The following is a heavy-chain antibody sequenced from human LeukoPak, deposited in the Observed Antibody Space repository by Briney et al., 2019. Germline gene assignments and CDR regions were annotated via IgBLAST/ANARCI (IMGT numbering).Heavy chain of an antibody. CDR1: GYTFSYCW. CDR2: IKQDGSEK. D-gene: IGHD6-19*01. V-gene: IGHV3-7*04. J-gene: IGHJ4*02. CDR3: ARPPPRRDGSGWNYFDY. Sequence: GSLRLSCAASGYTFSYCWMSWVRQAPGKGLEWVANIKQDGSEKNYVDSVKGRFTISRDNAKNSLYLQMNSLRAEDTAVYYCARPPPRRDGSGWNYFDYWGQGTLVTVSS.